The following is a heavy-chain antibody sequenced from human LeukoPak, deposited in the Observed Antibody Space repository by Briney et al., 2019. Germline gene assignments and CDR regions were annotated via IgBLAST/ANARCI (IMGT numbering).Heavy chain of an antibody. V-gene: IGHV1-18*01. CDR1: GYTFTSYG. CDR3: ARDRGYSSGPNWFDP. J-gene: IGHJ5*02. CDR2: ISSYNGNT. D-gene: IGHD6-19*01. Sequence: ASVKVSCKASGYTFTSYGISWVRQGPGQGLEWMGWISSYNGNTTYAQKVQGRVTMTTDTSTSTAYMELRSLRSDDTAVYYCARDRGYSSGPNWFDPWGQGTLVTVSS.